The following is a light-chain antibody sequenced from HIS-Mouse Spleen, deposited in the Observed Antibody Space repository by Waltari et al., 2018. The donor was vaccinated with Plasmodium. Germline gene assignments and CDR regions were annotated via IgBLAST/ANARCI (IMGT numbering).Light chain of an antibody. CDR1: SSQVCGYHY. CDR3: CSYAGSYTYV. V-gene: IGLV2-11*01. Sequence: QSALTPPRPVSGSPGQSVPISPTGTSSQVCGYHYVPCDQQHPGKAPQRMLCGVSTRPSGFPVRFSGSKSGNAASLTSSGLQSEDDADYYCCSYAGSYTYVFGTGTKVTVL. J-gene: IGLJ1*01. CDR2: GVS.